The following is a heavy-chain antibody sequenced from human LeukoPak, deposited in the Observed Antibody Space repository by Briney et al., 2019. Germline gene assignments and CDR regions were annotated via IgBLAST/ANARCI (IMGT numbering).Heavy chain of an antibody. CDR3: AKVIVVRYSSGWYSDY. V-gene: IGHV3-23*01. Sequence: GGSLRLSCAASGFTFSSYAMSWVRQAPGKGLEWVSAISGSGGSTYYADSVKGRLTISRDNSKNTLYLQMNSLRAEGTAVYYCAKVIVVRYSSGWYSDYWGQGTLVIVSS. CDR1: GFTFSSYA. J-gene: IGHJ4*02. D-gene: IGHD6-19*01. CDR2: ISGSGGST.